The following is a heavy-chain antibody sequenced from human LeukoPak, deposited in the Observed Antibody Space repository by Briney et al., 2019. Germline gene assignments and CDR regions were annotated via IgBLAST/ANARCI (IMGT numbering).Heavy chain of an antibody. D-gene: IGHD3-22*01. CDR3: ARGPPHYYDSSGLDY. CDR1: GYTFTSYG. Sequence: ASVKVSCKASGYTFTSYGISWVRQAPGQGLEWMGWISAYNGNTNYAQKLQGRVTMTTDTSTSTAYMELSRLRSDDTAVYYCARGPPHYYDSSGLDYWGQGTLVTVSS. J-gene: IGHJ4*02. CDR2: ISAYNGNT. V-gene: IGHV1-18*01.